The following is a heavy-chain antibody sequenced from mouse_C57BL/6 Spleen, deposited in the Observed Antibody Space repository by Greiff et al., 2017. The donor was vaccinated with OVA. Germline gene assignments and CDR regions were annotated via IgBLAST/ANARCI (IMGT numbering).Heavy chain of an antibody. CDR2: IYPGSGSI. CDR3: ARQFYSSLLYYFDY. Sequence: QVQLQQSGAELVKPGASVKLSCKASGYTFTEYTIHWVKQRPGQGLEWIGWIYPGSGSIKYNEKFKDKATLTAAKSSSTAYMALSRLTSEDSAVYFCARQFYSSLLYYFDYWGQGTTLTVSS. CDR1: GYTFTEYT. D-gene: IGHD1-1*01. J-gene: IGHJ2*01. V-gene: IGHV1-62-2*01.